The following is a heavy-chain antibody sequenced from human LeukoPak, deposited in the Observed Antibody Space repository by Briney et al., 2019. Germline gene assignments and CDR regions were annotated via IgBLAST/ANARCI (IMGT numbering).Heavy chain of an antibody. CDR3: AKEASRGFDI. CDR1: GFTFSSYA. Sequence: GGSLRLSCAASGFTFSSYAMSWVRQAPGKGLEWVSGITSGGSTYKVDSVKGRFTISRDNSKNTLYLQMNSLRVEDTAVYYCAKEASRGFDIWGQGTMVTVSS. V-gene: IGHV3-23*01. D-gene: IGHD6-6*01. J-gene: IGHJ3*02. CDR2: ITSGGST.